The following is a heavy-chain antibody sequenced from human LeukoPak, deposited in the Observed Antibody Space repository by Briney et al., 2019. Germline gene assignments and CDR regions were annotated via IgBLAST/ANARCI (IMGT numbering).Heavy chain of an antibody. CDR1: GYSFSSYW. V-gene: IGHV5-51*01. J-gene: IGHJ4*02. Sequence: GESLKISCKGSGYSFSSYWIGWVRQMPGKGLEGMGIIYPGSDTRYSPSFQGQVTISADKSISTAYLQWVSLKASDTAVYYCARRMGWGDTYIYFDYWGQGTLVTVSS. D-gene: IGHD3-10*01. CDR2: IYPGSDT. CDR3: ARRMGWGDTYIYFDY.